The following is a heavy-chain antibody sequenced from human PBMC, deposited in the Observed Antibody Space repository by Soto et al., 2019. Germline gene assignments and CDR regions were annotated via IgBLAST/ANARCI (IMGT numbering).Heavy chain of an antibody. J-gene: IGHJ6*02. CDR1: GFTFSRYG. Sequence: PGGSLRLSCAASGFTFSRYGMHWVRQAPGKGLEWVAVIWYDGSNKYYADAVKGRFTFSRDNSKNTLYLQMNSLRAEDTAVYYCARPRSSRKLWTDCMDVWGQGTSVTVSS. V-gene: IGHV3-33*01. CDR3: ARPRSSRKLWTDCMDV. D-gene: IGHD3-10*01. CDR2: IWYDGSNK.